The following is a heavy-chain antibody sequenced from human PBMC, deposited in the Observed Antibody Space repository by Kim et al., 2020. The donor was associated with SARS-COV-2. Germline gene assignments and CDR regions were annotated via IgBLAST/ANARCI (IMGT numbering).Heavy chain of an antibody. CDR3: AKDLSYYDILTGYQYYWYFDL. Sequence: GGSLRLSCAASGFTFSSYAMSWVRQAPGKGLEWVSAISGSGGSTYYADSVKGRFTISRDNSKNTLYLQMNSLRAEDTAVYYCAKDLSYYDILTGYQYYWYFDLWGRGTLVTVSS. V-gene: IGHV3-23*01. D-gene: IGHD3-9*01. CDR2: ISGSGGST. J-gene: IGHJ2*01. CDR1: GFTFSSYA.